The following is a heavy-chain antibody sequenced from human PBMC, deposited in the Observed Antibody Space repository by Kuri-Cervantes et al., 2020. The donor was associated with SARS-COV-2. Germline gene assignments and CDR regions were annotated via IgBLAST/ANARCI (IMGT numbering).Heavy chain of an antibody. Sequence: GGSLRLSCAASGFTFSGYYMSWIRQAPGKGLEWVSYISSSSSYTNYADSVEGRFTISRDNAKNSLYLQMNSLRAEDTAVYYCARGQGSGWYLGLSANWFDPWGQGTLVTVSS. V-gene: IGHV3-11*06. D-gene: IGHD6-19*01. CDR2: ISSSSSYT. CDR3: ARGQGSGWYLGLSANWFDP. J-gene: IGHJ5*02. CDR1: GFTFSGYY.